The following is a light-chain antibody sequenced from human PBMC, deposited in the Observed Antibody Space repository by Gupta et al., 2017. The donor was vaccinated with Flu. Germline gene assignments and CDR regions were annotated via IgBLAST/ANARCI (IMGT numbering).Light chain of an antibody. V-gene: IGKV3-11*01. CDR3: QQRSNWPPLYT. Sequence: DIVLTQSPATLSLSPGERATLSCRASQSVSSYLAWYQQKPGQASRLLIYDASNRATGIPARFSGSGSGTDFTLTVSSLGPEDFAVYYCQQRSNWPPLYTFGQGTKLEIK. J-gene: IGKJ2*01. CDR1: QSVSSY. CDR2: DAS.